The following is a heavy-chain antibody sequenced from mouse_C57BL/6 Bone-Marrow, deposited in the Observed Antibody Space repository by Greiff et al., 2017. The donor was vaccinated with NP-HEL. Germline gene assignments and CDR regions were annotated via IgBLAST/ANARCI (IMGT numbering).Heavy chain of an antibody. CDR3: ASFGMFAY. CDR1: GFSLTCYG. Sequence: VQLKESGPGLVAPSQSLSITCIVSGFSLTCYGVDWVRQSPGKGLEWLGVIWGVGSTNYNSALKSRLSISKDNSKSQVFLKMNSLQTDDTAMYYCASFGMFAYWGQGTLVTVSA. CDR2: IWGVGST. V-gene: IGHV2-6*01. J-gene: IGHJ3*01.